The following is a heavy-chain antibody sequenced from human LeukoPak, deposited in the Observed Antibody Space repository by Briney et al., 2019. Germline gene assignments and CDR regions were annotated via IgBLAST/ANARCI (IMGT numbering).Heavy chain of an antibody. D-gene: IGHD4-17*01. J-gene: IGHJ4*02. CDR2: IWYDGSDK. CDR1: GFTFRSYG. V-gene: IGHV3-33*06. Sequence: PGGSLRLSCAASGFTFRSYGMHWVRQAPGKGLEWVAVIWYDGSDKYYAGSVKGRFTISRDNSKNTLYLQMNSLRADDTAIYYCAKDRGTTTTTRECGYFDSWGQGTLVTVSS. CDR3: AKDRGTTTTTRECGYFDS.